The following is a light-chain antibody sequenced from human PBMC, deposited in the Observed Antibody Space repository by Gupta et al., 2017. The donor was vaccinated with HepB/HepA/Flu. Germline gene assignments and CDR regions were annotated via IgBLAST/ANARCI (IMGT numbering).Light chain of an antibody. CDR1: SSNIGNNA. J-gene: IGLJ3*02. CDR3: AAWDDSRNGVV. CDR2: YDD. V-gene: IGLV1-36*01. Sequence: QSVLTQPPSVSDAPTQRVPISCSGSSSNIGNNAVNWYQQLPGKAPNLLIYYDDLMPPGVADRDSGSKSGSGNTPAISGRQSEDEAEDYCAAWDDSRNGVVFGGGTKLTVL.